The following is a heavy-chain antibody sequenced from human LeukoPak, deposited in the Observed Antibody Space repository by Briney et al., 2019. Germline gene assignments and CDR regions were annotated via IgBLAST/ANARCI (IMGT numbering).Heavy chain of an antibody. CDR3: AGGLPYSSGVGYYYYYGMDV. Sequence: ASVKVSCKSSGYTVTSYDINWVRQATGQGLEWMGWMNPDSGNTGYAQKFQGRVTMTRNTSISTTYMELSSLRSEDTAVYYCAGGLPYSSGVGYYYYYGMDVWGQGTTVIVSS. J-gene: IGHJ6*02. V-gene: IGHV1-8*01. CDR2: MNPDSGNT. CDR1: GYTVTSYD. D-gene: IGHD6-19*01.